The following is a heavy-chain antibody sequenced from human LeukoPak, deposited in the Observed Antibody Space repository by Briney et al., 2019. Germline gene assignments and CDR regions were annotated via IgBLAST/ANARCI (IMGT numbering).Heavy chain of an antibody. CDR3: SREFES. V-gene: IGHV3-7*01. CDR2: IKHDAIEE. Sequence: GGSLRLSCESSGFFFSTYWMAWVRQAPGKGLEWVASIKHDAIEEHYADSVKGRFTVSRDNGRNSLYLEMKSLRVEDTAVYYCSREFESWGQGTLVIVCS. CDR1: GFFFSTYW. J-gene: IGHJ5*01.